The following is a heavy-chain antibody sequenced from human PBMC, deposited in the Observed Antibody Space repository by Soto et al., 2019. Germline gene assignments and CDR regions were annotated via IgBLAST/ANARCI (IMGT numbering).Heavy chain of an antibody. CDR2: ISGSADST. CDR3: PKTRGAMIYAISVYGMDV. V-gene: IGHV3-23*01. Sequence: EVQLLESGGGCIHPGGSLRLSCAASGFSFSSFAMNWVRQAPGKGLEWVSIISGSADSTFYADSVKGRFTISRDNSKSTLYLQINSLRAEDTAVYYSPKTRGAMIYAISVYGMDVWGQGATVTVSS. CDR1: GFSFSSFA. J-gene: IGHJ6*02. D-gene: IGHD2-8*01.